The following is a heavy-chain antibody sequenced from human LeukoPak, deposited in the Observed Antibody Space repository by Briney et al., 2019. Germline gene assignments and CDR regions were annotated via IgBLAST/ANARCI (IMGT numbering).Heavy chain of an antibody. J-gene: IGHJ3*02. D-gene: IGHD3-22*01. V-gene: IGHV4-61*02. CDR3: ARELYYYDSSGYYLWGFDI. CDR2: IYTSGST. Sequence: SETLSLTCTVSGCSISSVSYYWSWLRQPAGKGLEWIGRIYTSGSTNYNPSLNSRATISVDTSKNQFSLKLSSVTDADTAVYYCARELYYYDSSGYYLWGFDIWGQGTMVTVSS. CDR1: GCSISSVSYY.